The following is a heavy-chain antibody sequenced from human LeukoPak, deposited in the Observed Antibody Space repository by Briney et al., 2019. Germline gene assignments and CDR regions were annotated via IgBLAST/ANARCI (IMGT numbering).Heavy chain of an antibody. V-gene: IGHV1-69*04. J-gene: IGHJ6*02. CDR3: ARVVVVPAAHSYYYYGMDV. CDR1: GGTFISYA. Sequence: SVTVSFTASGGTFISYAISWVRQAPGQGREWMGRIIPILGIANYAQKFQGRVTITADKATSTAYMELSSLRSEDTAVYYCARVVVVPAAHSYYYYGMDVWGQGTTVTVSS. CDR2: IIPILGIA. D-gene: IGHD2-2*01.